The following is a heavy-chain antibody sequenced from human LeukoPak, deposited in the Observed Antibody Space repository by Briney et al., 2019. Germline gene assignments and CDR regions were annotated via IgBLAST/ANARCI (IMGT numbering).Heavy chain of an antibody. V-gene: IGHV3-74*01. Sequence: TGGSLRLSCAASGFTFSSYWTHWVRQAPGKGLVWVSRINSDGSSTSYADSVKGRFTISRDNAKNTLYLQMNSLRAEDTAVYYCAREILDYGMDVWGQGTTVTVSS. CDR3: AREILDYGMDV. J-gene: IGHJ6*02. CDR1: GFTFSSYW. CDR2: INSDGSST.